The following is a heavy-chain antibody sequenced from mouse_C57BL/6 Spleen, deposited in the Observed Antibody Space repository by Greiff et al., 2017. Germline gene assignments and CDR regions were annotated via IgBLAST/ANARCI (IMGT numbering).Heavy chain of an antibody. J-gene: IGHJ1*03. V-gene: IGHV1-64*01. CDR1: GYTFTSYW. D-gene: IGHD2-2*01. CDR2: IHPNSGST. CDR3: ARMIGYDVDWYFDV. Sequence: QVQLQQPGAELVKPGASVKLSCKASGYTFTSYWMHWVKQRPGQGLEWIGMIHPNSGSTNYNEKFKSKATLTVDKSSSTAYMQLSSLTSEDSAVYYCARMIGYDVDWYFDVWGTGTTVTVSS.